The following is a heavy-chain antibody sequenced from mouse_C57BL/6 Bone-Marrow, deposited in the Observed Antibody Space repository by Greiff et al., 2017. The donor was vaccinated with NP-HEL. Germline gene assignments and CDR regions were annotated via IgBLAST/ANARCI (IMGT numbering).Heavy chain of an antibody. CDR2: IWSGGST. J-gene: IGHJ4*01. Sequence: VKVVESGPGLVQPSQSLSITCTVSGFSLTSYGVHWVRQSPGKGLEWLGVIWSGGSTDYNAAFISRLSISKDNSKSQVFFKMNSLQADDTAIYYCASITTVVANAMDYWGQGTSVTVSS. V-gene: IGHV2-2*01. CDR1: GFSLTSYG. D-gene: IGHD1-1*01. CDR3: ASITTVVANAMDY.